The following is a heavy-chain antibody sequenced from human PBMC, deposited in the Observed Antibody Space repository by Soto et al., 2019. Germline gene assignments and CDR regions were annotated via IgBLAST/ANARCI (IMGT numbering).Heavy chain of an antibody. V-gene: IGHV4-34*01. D-gene: IGHD3-10*01. CDR3: ARKRYYYGSGRAGYYYYYGMDV. J-gene: IGHJ6*02. CDR2: INHSGST. Sequence: ASETLSLTCAVYGGSFSGYYWSWIRQPPGKGLEWIGEINHSGSTNYNPSLKSRVTISVDTSKNQFSLKLSSVTAADTAVYYCARKRYYYGSGRAGYYYYYGMDVWGQGTTVTVSS. CDR1: GGSFSGYY.